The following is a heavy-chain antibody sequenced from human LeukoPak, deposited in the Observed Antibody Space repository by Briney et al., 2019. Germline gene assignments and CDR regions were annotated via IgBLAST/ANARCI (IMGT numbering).Heavy chain of an antibody. Sequence: SSETLSLTCTVSGGSISSYYWSWIRQPPGKGLEWIGYIYYSGSTNYNPSLKSRVTISVDTSKNQFSLKLSSVTAADTAVYYCARDFSRIAAAYDYWGQGTLVTVSS. J-gene: IGHJ4*02. CDR3: ARDFSRIAAAYDY. D-gene: IGHD6-13*01. CDR1: GGSISSYY. CDR2: IYYSGST. V-gene: IGHV4-59*12.